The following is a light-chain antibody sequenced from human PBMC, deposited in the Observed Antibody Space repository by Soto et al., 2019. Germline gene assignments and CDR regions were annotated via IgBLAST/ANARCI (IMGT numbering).Light chain of an antibody. Sequence: DIVMTQSPLSLPVTAGEPASISCRSSQSLLHSNGYNYLDWYLQKPGQSPQLLIYLGSNRASGVPDRFSGSGSGTDFTLKSSRVEAEDVGVYYCMQALQTPFTFGPGTKVDIK. CDR2: LGS. V-gene: IGKV2-28*01. J-gene: IGKJ3*01. CDR1: QSLLHSNGYNY. CDR3: MQALQTPFT.